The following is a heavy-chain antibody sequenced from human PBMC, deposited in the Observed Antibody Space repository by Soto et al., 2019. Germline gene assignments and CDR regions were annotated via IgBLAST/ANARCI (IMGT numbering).Heavy chain of an antibody. D-gene: IGHD6-19*01. V-gene: IGHV3-23*01. CDR3: EKAGSGWYLYSFDY. J-gene: IGHJ4*02. Sequence: DVKLLESGGGLVQPGGSLRLSCAASGFIFNNYAMNWVRQAPGKGLEWVSGISGSGGNTYYADSVKGRFAISRDKSNNFLYQHRGGLKAEDRALFYCEKAGSGWYLYSFDYGGRGPRVTFPS. CDR2: ISGSGGNT. CDR1: GFIFNNYA.